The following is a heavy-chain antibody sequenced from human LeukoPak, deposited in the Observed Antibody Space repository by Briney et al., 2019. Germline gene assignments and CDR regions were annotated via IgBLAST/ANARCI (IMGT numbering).Heavy chain of an antibody. CDR3: ARDRNSHHACDI. CDR1: GFTFSNSW. V-gene: IGHV3-7*05. D-gene: IGHD5-18*01. J-gene: IGHJ3*02. CDR2: IKGDGSEK. Sequence: GGSLRLSCAASGFTFSNSWMSWVRKAPGKGLKWVAIIKGDGSEKYYVDSVKGRFTIARDNAKNSLYLQMSSLRAEDTALYYCARDRNSHHACDIWGQGTKVTVSS.